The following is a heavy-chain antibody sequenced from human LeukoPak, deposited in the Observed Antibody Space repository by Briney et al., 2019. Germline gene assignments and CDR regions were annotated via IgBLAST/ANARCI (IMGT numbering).Heavy chain of an antibody. V-gene: IGHV3-11*06. J-gene: IGHJ4*02. CDR2: ISSSSSYT. D-gene: IGHD1-26*01. CDR1: GFTFSDYY. Sequence: GGSLRLSCAASGFTFSDYYVSWIRQAPGKGLEWVAYISSSSSYTKYADSVKGRFTISRDNAKNSLYLQMNSLRAEDTAVYYCARVRGSYATDYWGQGTLVTVSS. CDR3: ARVRGSYATDY.